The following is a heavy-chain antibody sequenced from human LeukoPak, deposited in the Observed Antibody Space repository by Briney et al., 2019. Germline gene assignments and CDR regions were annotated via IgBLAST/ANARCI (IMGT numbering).Heavy chain of an antibody. CDR2: I. CDR1: GFTFSSYE. Sequence: GGSLRLSCAASGFTFSSYEMNWVRQAPGKGLEWVSYIKGRFTISRDNAKNSLYLQMNSLRADDTAVFFCARIAAMLRGAYSFYYMEVWGKGTTVTVSS. J-gene: IGHJ6*03. V-gene: IGHV3-48*03. CDR3: ARIAAMLRGAYSFYYMEV. D-gene: IGHD3-10*01.